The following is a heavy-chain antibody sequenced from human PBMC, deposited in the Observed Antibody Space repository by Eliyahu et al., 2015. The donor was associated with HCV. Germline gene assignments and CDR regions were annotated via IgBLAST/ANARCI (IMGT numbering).Heavy chain of an antibody. CDR2: VYYIGTT. CDR3: ARNTTFSPWFDS. CDR1: GVSXNDGSSY. D-gene: IGHD1-1*01. Sequence: QLQLQESGPRVIKPSSTLSXTCTVSGVSXNDGSSYWAWIRQSXGRGXQWIATVYYIGTTYHNPSLQSRTTMSLEPSEKRFTLHLRSVTASDSAVYFCARNTTFSPWFDSWGQGIPVTVSS. J-gene: IGHJ5*01. V-gene: IGHV4-39*01.